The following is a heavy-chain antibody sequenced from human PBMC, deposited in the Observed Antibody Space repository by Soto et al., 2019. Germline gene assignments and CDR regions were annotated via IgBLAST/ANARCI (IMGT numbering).Heavy chain of an antibody. Sequence: SETLSLTRTVSGGPVSSGSYYWSWIRQPPGKGLEWIGYIYYSGSTNYNPSLKSRVTISVDTSKNQFSLKLSSVTAADTAVYYCAREIKAVGTGFDWGQGTLVTVSS. D-gene: IGHD6-13*01. J-gene: IGHJ4*02. CDR2: IYYSGST. CDR1: GGPVSSGSYY. CDR3: AREIKAVGTGFD. V-gene: IGHV4-61*01.